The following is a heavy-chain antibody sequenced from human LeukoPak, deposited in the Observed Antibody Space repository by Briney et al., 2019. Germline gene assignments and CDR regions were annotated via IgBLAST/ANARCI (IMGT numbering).Heavy chain of an antibody. Sequence: PGGSLRLSCATSGFTFNNYDMHWVRQAPGKGLDWVAFIWYDGSNKYHTDSVKGRFTISRDTSKNTVYLQMNSLRVEDTAVYYCARGGWGMYYFDYWGQGTLVTVSS. D-gene: IGHD3-10*01. J-gene: IGHJ4*02. CDR2: IWYDGSNK. CDR3: ARGGWGMYYFDY. V-gene: IGHV3-30*02. CDR1: GFTFNNYD.